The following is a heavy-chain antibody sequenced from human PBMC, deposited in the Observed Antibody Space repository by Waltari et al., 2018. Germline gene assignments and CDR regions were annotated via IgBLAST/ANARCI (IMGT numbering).Heavy chain of an antibody. Sequence: EELLVESGGSFVRRGGSLRLSCSASGFTFTHYNINWVRQAPGKGLEWVAHVGWDGSTTTHAESVKGRFIISRDNSKSSVYLHMTNLRPEDTASYYCARDGPYYYYGPDVWGQGTTVTVSS. V-gene: IGHV3-20*04. CDR3: ARDGPYYYYGPDV. CDR2: VGWDGSTT. CDR1: GFTFTHYN. J-gene: IGHJ6*02.